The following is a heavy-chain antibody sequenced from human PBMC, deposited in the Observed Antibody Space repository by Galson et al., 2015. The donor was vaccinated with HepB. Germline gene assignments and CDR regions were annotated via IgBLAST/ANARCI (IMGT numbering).Heavy chain of an antibody. CDR1: GYTFTTNG. V-gene: IGHV1-18*04. CDR2: ISINSGNT. CDR3: ARDRFHSLDY. J-gene: IGHJ4*02. Sequence: SVKVSCKASGYTFTTNGISWVRQAPGLGLEWLGWISINSGNTKYAQRLQGRVTLTKDTSTDTAYMELRGLTSDDAALYYCARDRFHSLDYWGQGTLVTVSS.